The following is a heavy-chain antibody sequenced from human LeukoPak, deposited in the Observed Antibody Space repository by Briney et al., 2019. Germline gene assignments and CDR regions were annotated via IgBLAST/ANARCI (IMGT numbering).Heavy chain of an antibody. Sequence: ASVKVSCKASGYTFTSYGISWVRQAPGQGLEWMGWISAYNGNTNYAQKLQGRVTMTTDTSTSTAYMELRSLRSDDAAVYYCARDSSGNWATVTHYYYYYGMDVWGQGTTVTVSS. CDR1: GYTFTSYG. V-gene: IGHV1-18*01. CDR3: ARDSSGNWATVTHYYYYYGMDV. D-gene: IGHD4-17*01. CDR2: ISAYNGNT. J-gene: IGHJ6*02.